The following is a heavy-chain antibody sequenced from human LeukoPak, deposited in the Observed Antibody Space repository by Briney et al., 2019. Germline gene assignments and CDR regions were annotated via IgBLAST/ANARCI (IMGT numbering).Heavy chain of an antibody. D-gene: IGHD2-2*01. V-gene: IGHV3-7*01. Sequence: PGGSLRLSCAASGFTFSSYWMSWVRQAPGKGLEWVANIKQDGSEKYYVDSVKGRFTISRDNAKNSLYLQMNSLRAEDTAVYYCASVADYPGYCTRTTCSYGMDVWGQGTTVTVSS. CDR1: GFTFSSYW. CDR2: IKQDGSEK. CDR3: ASVADYPGYCTRTTCSYGMDV. J-gene: IGHJ6*02.